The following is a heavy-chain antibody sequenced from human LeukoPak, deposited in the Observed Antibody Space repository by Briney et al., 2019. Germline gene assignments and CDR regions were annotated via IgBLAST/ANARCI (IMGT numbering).Heavy chain of an antibody. CDR1: GFNFRVYN. CDR2: ISSDSSDI. D-gene: IGHD2/OR15-2a*01. J-gene: IGHJ4*02. CDR3: AKGNIFDS. Sequence: GGSLRLSCAASGFNFRVYNMNWLRQAPGKGLEWIAYISSDSSDIFYADSVKGRFTISRDNAKNSLYLQMKSLRAADTAIYYCAKGNIFDSWGQGILVTVYS. V-gene: IGHV3-48*01.